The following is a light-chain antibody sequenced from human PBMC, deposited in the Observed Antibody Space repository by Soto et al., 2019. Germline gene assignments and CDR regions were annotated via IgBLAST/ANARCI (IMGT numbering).Light chain of an antibody. V-gene: IGKV1-27*01. CDR1: QDISNF. CDR3: LNYNNAPQT. J-gene: IGKJ1*01. CDR2: TAS. Sequence: QMTQSPSSLSASVGDRVNITCRASQDISNFLAWYQQKPGEVPKVLIYTASTLTSGVPSRFSGSGSGTDFTLTISGLQPEDVANYYCLNYNNAPQTFGQGTKVEIK.